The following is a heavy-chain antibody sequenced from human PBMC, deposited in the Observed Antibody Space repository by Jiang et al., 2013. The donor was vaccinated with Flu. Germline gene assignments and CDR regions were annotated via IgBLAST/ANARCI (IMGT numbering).Heavy chain of an antibody. CDR1: GGSISPYY. CDR2: IYYSGST. Sequence: SGSGLVKPSETLSLTCTVSGGSISPYYWSWIRQPPGKGLEYIGYIYYSGSTNYNPSLKNRVTISVDTPKNQFSLKLNSVTAADTAVYYCGRGGSYYSGYGVDVWGKGTTVTVSS. CDR3: GRGGSYYSGYGVDV. V-gene: IGHV4-59*01. J-gene: IGHJ6*04. D-gene: IGHD1-26*01.